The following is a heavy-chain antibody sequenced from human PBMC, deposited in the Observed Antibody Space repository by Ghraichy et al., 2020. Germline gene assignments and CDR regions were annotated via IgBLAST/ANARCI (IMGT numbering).Heavy chain of an antibody. CDR3: ARARGITMIDY. CDR2: ISSSSTI. J-gene: IGHJ4*02. Sequence: GGSLRLSCAASGFTFSSYSMNWVRQAPGKGLEWVSYISSSSTIYYADSVKGRFTISRDNAKNSLYLQMNSLRDEDTAVYYCARARGITMIDYWGQGTLVTVSS. CDR1: GFTFSSYS. V-gene: IGHV3-48*02. D-gene: IGHD3-22*01.